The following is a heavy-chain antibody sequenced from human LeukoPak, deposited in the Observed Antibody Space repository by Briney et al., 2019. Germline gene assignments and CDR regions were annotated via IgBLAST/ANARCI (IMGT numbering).Heavy chain of an antibody. V-gene: IGHV4-39*07. CDR3: ARAVGSGISPFDY. J-gene: IGHJ4*02. CDR2: TFYSGST. D-gene: IGHD3-10*01. Sequence: SETLSLTCTVSNGSISSSYNYWDWIRQPPGKRLEWIGSTFYSGSTYYNPSLKSRVTISVDTSKNQFSLKLSSVTAADTAVYYCARAVGSGISPFDYWGQGTLVTVSS. CDR1: NGSISSSYNY.